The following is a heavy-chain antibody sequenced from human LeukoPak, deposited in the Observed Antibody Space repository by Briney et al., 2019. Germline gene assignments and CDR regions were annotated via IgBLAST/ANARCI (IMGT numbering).Heavy chain of an antibody. V-gene: IGHV3-11*01. CDR1: GFTFSDYY. CDR2: ISSSGSTI. J-gene: IGHJ1*01. D-gene: IGHD5-18*01. Sequence: TGGSLRLSCAASGFTFSDYYMSWIRQAPGKGLGWDSYISSSGSTIYYANSVEGRFTISRDKAKNSLYLQMSSLRAEDTAVYYCASAFKGGYSYDGPPDWGQGNLVTVSS. CDR3: ASAFKGGYSYDGPPD.